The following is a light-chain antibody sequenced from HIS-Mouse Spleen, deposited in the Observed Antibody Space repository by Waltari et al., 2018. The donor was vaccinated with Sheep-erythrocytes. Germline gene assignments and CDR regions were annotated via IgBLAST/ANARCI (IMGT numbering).Light chain of an antibody. V-gene: IGLV3-1*01. CDR2: QDS. CDR3: QAWDSSTVV. J-gene: IGLJ2*01. CDR1: KLGDKY. Sequence: SCELTQPPSVSVSPGQTASITCSGDKLGDKYACWYHQKPGQSPVLVIYQDSKRPSGIPERFSGSNSGNTATLTISGTQAMDEADYYCQAWDSSTVVFGGGTKLTVL.